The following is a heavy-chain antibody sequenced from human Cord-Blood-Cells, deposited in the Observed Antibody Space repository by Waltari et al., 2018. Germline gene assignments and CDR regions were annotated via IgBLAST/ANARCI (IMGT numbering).Heavy chain of an antibody. V-gene: IGHV4-34*01. CDR2: IHHSGST. Sequence: QVQLQQWGAGLLKPSETLSLTCAVYGGSFSGYYWRWIRQPPGKGLEWIGEIHHSGSTNYNPSLKSRVTISVDTSKNQFSLKLSSVTAADTAVYYCARGGTTVTTEGDYYFDYWGQGTLVTVSS. CDR1: GGSFSGYY. D-gene: IGHD4-17*01. J-gene: IGHJ4*02. CDR3: ARGGTTVTTEGDYYFDY.